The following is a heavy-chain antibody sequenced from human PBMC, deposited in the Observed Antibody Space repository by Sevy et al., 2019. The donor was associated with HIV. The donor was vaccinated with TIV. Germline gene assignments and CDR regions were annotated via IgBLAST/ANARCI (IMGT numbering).Heavy chain of an antibody. D-gene: IGHD2-15*01. J-gene: IGHJ6*02. CDR2: ISSSSNYI. Sequence: GGSLRLSCAASGFTFSSYNMNWVRQAPGKGLEWVSSISSSSNYIYYADSMKGRFTISRDNAKNSLYLQMNSLSAEDTAVYYCARVVAYCSGGSCFPGYYYGMDVWGQGTTVTVSS. V-gene: IGHV3-21*01. CDR3: ARVVAYCSGGSCFPGYYYGMDV. CDR1: GFTFSSYN.